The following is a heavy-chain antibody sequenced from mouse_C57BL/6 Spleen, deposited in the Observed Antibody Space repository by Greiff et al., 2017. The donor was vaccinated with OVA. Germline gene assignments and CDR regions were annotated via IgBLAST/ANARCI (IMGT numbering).Heavy chain of an antibody. CDR2: IDPSDSET. D-gene: IGHD2-5*01. CDR1: GYTFTSYW. V-gene: IGHV1-52*01. CDR3: ARSAAYYSNYVCYFDY. Sequence: QVQLQQPGAELVRPGSSVKLSCKASGYTFTSYWMHWVKQRPIQGLEWIGNIDPSDSETHYNQKFKDKATLTVDKSSSTAYMQLSSLTSEDSAVYYCARSAAYYSNYVCYFDYWGQGTTLTVSS. J-gene: IGHJ2*01.